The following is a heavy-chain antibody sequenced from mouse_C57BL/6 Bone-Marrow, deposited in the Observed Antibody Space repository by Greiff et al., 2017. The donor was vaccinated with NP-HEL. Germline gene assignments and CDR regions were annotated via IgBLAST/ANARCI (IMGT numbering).Heavy chain of an antibody. D-gene: IGHD3-2*02. J-gene: IGHJ3*01. CDR1: GYTFTDYY. CDR2: INPYNGGT. CDR3: ARGGTAQATLFAY. Sequence: VQLKESGPVLVKPGASVKMSCKASGYTFTDYYMNWVKQSHGKSLEWIGVINPYNGGTSYNQKFKGKATLTVDKSSSTAYMELNSLTSEDSAVYYCARGGTAQATLFAYWGQGTLVTVSA. V-gene: IGHV1-19*01.